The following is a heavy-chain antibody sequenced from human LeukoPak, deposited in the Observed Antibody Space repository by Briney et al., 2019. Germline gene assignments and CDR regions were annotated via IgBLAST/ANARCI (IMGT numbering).Heavy chain of an antibody. CDR3: AKVTRGGYYYDGSGTD. V-gene: IGHV3-23*01. J-gene: IGHJ4*02. Sequence: PGGSLRLSCAASGFTFSSYAMSWVRQAPGKGLEWVSAISGSGGSTYYADSVKGRFTISRDNSKNTLYLQMNSLRAEDTAVYYCAKVTRGGYYYDGSGTDWGQGTLVTVSS. CDR2: ISGSGGST. D-gene: IGHD3-22*01. CDR1: GFTFSSYA.